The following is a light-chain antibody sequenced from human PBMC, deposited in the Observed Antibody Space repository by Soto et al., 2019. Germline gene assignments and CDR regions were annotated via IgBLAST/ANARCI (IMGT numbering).Light chain of an antibody. CDR2: DAS. V-gene: IGKV1-5*01. J-gene: IGKJ1*01. CDR3: QQYDSFSKT. Sequence: DIQMTQSPSTLSASVGDRVTITCRASQSIRSWLAWYQQKPGKAPQLLIYDASNLESGVPSRFSGSGSGTEFTLTISSLQPDDFATYYCQQYDSFSKTFGRGTKVAVK. CDR1: QSIRSW.